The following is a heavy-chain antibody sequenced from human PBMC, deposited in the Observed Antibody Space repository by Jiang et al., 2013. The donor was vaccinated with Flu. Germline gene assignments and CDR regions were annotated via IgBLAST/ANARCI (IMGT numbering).Heavy chain of an antibody. V-gene: IGHV4-4*08. J-gene: IGHJ5*02. Sequence: SGPGLVKPSETLSLTCTVSGASITSYYWSWIRQPPGKGLEYIGCMYSNGDTSYNPSLKSRVTMSVDTSKNQSSLKLNSVTAADTAVYYCARLGSYDIWSGYSNWFDPWGRGTWSPSPQ. CDR2: MYSNGDT. D-gene: IGHD3-3*01. CDR1: GASITSYY. CDR3: ARLGSYDIWSGYSNWFDP.